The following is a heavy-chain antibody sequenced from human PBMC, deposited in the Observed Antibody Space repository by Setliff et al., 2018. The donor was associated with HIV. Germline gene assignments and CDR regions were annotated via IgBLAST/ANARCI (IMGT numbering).Heavy chain of an antibody. J-gene: IGHJ4*02. D-gene: IGHD2-2*01. CDR1: GFTFSSYA. V-gene: IGHV3-23*01. CDR3: AKGGVVVPAAMRVLGIDY. CDR2: ISGSGGST. Sequence: PGGSLRLSCAASGFTFSSYAMSWVRQAPGKGLEWVSAISGSGGSTYYADSVKGRFTISRDNSKNTLYLQINSLRAEDTAVYYCAKGGVVVPAAMRVLGIDYWGQGTLVTVSS.